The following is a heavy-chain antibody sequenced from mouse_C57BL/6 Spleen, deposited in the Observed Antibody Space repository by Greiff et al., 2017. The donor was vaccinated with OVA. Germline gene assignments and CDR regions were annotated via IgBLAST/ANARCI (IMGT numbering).Heavy chain of an antibody. CDR2: ISYDGSN. CDR1: GYSITSGYY. Sequence: EVHLVESGPGLVKPSQSLSLTCSVTGYSITSGYYWNWIRQFPGNKLEWMGYISYDGSNNYNPSLKNRISITRDTSKNQFFLKLNSVTTEDTATYYCARDQDYGSPWFAYWGQGTLVTVSA. J-gene: IGHJ3*01. V-gene: IGHV3-6*01. D-gene: IGHD1-1*01. CDR3: ARDQDYGSPWFAY.